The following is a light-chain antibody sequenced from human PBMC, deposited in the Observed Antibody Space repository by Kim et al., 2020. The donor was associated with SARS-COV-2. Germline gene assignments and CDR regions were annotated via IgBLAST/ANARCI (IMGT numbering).Light chain of an antibody. CDR3: AAWDDSLFGWV. Sequence: GHTVTIFCSGNISNLGSTTVHWYQQLPGTAPKLLIYSNNQRPSEVPDRFSVSKSDTSASLAISGLQSEDEADYHCAAWDDSLFGWVFGVGTQLTVL. V-gene: IGLV1-44*01. CDR2: SNN. CDR1: ISNLGSTT. J-gene: IGLJ3*02.